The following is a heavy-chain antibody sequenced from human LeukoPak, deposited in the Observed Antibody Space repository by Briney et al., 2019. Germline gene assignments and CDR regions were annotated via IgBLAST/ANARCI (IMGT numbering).Heavy chain of an antibody. Sequence: GGSLRLSCAASGFIFSDYYMSWIRQAPGKGLEWVSYISSSGSTIYYADSVKGRFTISRDNAKNSLYLQMNSLRAGDTAVYYCARTYYDFWSGYYMDVWGKGTTVTVSS. V-gene: IGHV3-11*01. J-gene: IGHJ6*03. D-gene: IGHD3-3*01. CDR1: GFIFSDYY. CDR2: ISSSGSTI. CDR3: ARTYYDFWSGYYMDV.